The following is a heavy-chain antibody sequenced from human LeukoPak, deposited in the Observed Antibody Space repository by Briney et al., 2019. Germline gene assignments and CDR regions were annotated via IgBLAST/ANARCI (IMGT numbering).Heavy chain of an antibody. D-gene: IGHD6-19*01. V-gene: IGHV6-1*01. Sequence: SQTLSLTCAISGDSFSSNSAAWNWIRQSPSRGLEWLGRTYYRSKWYNDYALSVKSRITINPDTSKNQFSLQLNSVTPEDTAVYYCARGNEAVAGTVIDYWGQGTLVTVSS. CDR1: GDSFSSNSAA. CDR3: ARGNEAVAGTVIDY. J-gene: IGHJ4*02. CDR2: TYYRSKWYN.